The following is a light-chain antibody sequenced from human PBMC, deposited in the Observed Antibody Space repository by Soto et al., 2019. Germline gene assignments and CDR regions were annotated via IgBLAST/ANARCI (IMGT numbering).Light chain of an antibody. Sequence: DFVMTQSPDSLAVSLGERATINCKSSQSVLYDSNNKNYLAWYQQKPGQPPKLLIYWASTRESGVPDRFSGSGSGTDFTLTISSLQAEDVAVYYCQQYYSILITFGGGTKVEIK. CDR1: QSVLYDSNNKNY. CDR2: WAS. J-gene: IGKJ4*01. CDR3: QQYYSILIT. V-gene: IGKV4-1*01.